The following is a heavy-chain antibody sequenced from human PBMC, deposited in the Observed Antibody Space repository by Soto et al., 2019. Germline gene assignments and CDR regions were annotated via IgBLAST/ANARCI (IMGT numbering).Heavy chain of an antibody. Sequence: PSETLSLTCAVSGGSISSGGYSWSWIRQPPGKGLEWIGYIYHSGSTYYNPSLKGRFTISRDNSKNTLYLQMNSLRLEDTAVYYCAGDSRRGVTTNFNWFDPWGQGTQVTVSS. J-gene: IGHJ5*02. D-gene: IGHD3-10*01. CDR2: IYHSGST. V-gene: IGHV4-30-2*02. CDR3: AGDSRRGVTTNFNWFDP. CDR1: GGSISSGGYS.